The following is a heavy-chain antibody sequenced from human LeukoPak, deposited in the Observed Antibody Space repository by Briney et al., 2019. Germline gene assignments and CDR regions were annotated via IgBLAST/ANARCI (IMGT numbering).Heavy chain of an antibody. CDR3: ARLISTSSARFSDY. J-gene: IGHJ4*02. CDR1: GFTFSSYA. Sequence: GASLTLSCAASGFTFSSYAMSWVRPAPGEGLGWVSAMSISGENTYYADPVNGRFTISRDTSRNTLYLQMHSLRAEDTAVYYCARLISTSSARFSDYWGQGTLVTVSS. CDR2: MSISGENT. D-gene: IGHD6-6*01. V-gene: IGHV3-23*01.